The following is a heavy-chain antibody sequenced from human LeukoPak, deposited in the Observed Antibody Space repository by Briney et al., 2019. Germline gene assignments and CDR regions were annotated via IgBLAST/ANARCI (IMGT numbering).Heavy chain of an antibody. Sequence: SETLSLTCTVSGGSISSSSDYWGWIRQPPGKGLEWIGSIYYSGSTYNNPSLKSRVTISVDTSKNQFSLKLSSVTAADTAVYYCARSRPSTMIVVVPPPVFDYWGQGTLVTVSS. D-gene: IGHD3-22*01. CDR1: GGSISSSSDY. CDR2: IYYSGST. J-gene: IGHJ4*02. CDR3: ARSRPSTMIVVVPPPVFDY. V-gene: IGHV4-39*01.